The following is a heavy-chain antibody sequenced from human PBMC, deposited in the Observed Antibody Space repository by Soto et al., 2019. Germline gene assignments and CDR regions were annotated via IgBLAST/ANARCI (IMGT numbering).Heavy chain of an antibody. CDR2: IKSKTDGGTT. CDR1: GFTFSNAW. Sequence: EVQLVESGGGLVRPGGSLRLSCAASGFTFSNAWMSWVRQAPGKGLEWVGRIKSKTDGGTTDYAAPVKGRFTISRDDSKNTLYLQMNSLKTDDTAVYYCTTTPYGDYGIWSGDYWGQGTLVTVSS. J-gene: IGHJ4*02. D-gene: IGHD4-17*01. V-gene: IGHV3-15*01. CDR3: TTTPYGDYGIWSGDY.